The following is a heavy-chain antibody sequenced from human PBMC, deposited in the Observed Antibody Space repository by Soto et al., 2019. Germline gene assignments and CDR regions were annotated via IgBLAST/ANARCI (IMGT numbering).Heavy chain of an antibody. Sequence: SVKVSCKASGFTFTSSAVQWVRQARGQRLEWIGWIVVGSGNTNYAQKFQERVTITMDMSTSTAYMGLCSPGAENTPMYYRGATNRECYLAKFYYWGQGTLVT. CDR2: IVVGSGNT. J-gene: IGHJ4*02. CDR1: GFTFTSSA. D-gene: IGHD2-15*01. V-gene: IGHV1-58*01. CDR3: GATNRECYLAKFYY.